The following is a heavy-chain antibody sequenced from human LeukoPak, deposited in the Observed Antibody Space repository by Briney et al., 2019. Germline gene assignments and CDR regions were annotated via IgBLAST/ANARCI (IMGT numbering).Heavy chain of an antibody. CDR1: GGSISSGGYY. CDR3: ARARSAAGNFDY. D-gene: IGHD6-13*01. J-gene: IGHJ4*02. CDR2: IYYSGST. V-gene: IGHV4-31*03. Sequence: PSQTLSLTCTVSGGSISSGGYYWSWIRQHPGRGLEWIGYIYYSGSTYYNPSLKSRVTISADTSKNHFSLTLSSVTAADTAVYYCARARSAAGNFDYWGQGTLVTVS.